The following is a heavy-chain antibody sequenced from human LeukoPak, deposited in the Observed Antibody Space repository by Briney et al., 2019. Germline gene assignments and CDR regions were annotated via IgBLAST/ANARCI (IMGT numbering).Heavy chain of an antibody. Sequence: GGSLRLSCAASGFTFSSYSMNWVRQAPGKGLEWVSSTSSSSYIYYADSVKGRFTISRDNAKNSLYLQMNSLRAEDTAVYYCAKDRGSSGYTGRDYWGQGTLVTVSS. V-gene: IGHV3-21*01. CDR3: AKDRGSSGYTGRDY. CDR2: TSSSSYI. CDR1: GFTFSSYS. D-gene: IGHD3-22*01. J-gene: IGHJ4*02.